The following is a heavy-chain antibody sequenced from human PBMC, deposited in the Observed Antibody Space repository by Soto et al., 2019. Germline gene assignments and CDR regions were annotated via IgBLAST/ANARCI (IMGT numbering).Heavy chain of an antibody. CDR2: IYPSDSQT. CDR3: ARHGFYGDYSSNYFDP. V-gene: IGHV5-51*01. D-gene: IGHD4-17*01. Sequence: PGESLNISCKGSGYSFSNWWIAWVRQMPGKGLEYMGIIYPSDSQTRYSPSFQGQVTISADKSISTAYLQWSSLKASDTAIYYCARHGFYGDYSSNYFDPWGQGTLVTVSS. J-gene: IGHJ5*02. CDR1: GYSFSNWW.